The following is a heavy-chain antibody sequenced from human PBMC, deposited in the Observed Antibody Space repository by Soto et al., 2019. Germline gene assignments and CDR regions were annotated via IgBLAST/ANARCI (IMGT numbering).Heavy chain of an antibody. D-gene: IGHD2-2*01. J-gene: IGHJ6*02. CDR3: ARQDCSTTNCYGRQDYFGLDV. Sequence: QVQLVESGGGVVQPGRSLRLSCATSGFTFSSYGMHWVRQAPGKGLERGSFIWYDGSNTYYADSVKGRFTISRDNSKDTLYLQMDSLRAEDTAVYYCARQDCSTTNCYGRQDYFGLDVWGQGTTVTVSS. V-gene: IGHV3-33*01. CDR1: GFTFSSYG. CDR2: IWYDGSNT.